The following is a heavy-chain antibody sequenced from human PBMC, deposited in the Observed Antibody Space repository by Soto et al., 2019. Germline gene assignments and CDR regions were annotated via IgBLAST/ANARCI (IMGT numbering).Heavy chain of an antibody. J-gene: IGHJ4*02. V-gene: IGHV4-31*03. CDR1: GGSISSGGYY. Sequence: QVQLQESGPGLVKPSQTLSLTCTVSGGSISSGGYYWSWIRQHPGKGLEWIGYIYYSGSTYYNPSLQGRVTISIDTSKNQVSLNPSSVTAADPAVYYCARDWGSHFDYWGQGTLVTVSS. CDR2: IYYSGST. D-gene: IGHD3-16*01. CDR3: ARDWGSHFDY.